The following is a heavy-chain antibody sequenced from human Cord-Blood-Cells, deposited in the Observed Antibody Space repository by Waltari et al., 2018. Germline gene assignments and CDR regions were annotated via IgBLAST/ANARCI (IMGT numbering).Heavy chain of an antibody. CDR3: ANSGYSSSWPFDY. CDR2: ISYDGSNK. D-gene: IGHD6-13*01. J-gene: IGHJ4*02. CDR1: GFTFSSYA. Sequence: QVQLVESGGGVVQPGRSLRLSCAASGFTFSSYAMHWVRRAPGKGLEWVAVISYDGSNKYYADSVKGRFTISRDNSKNTLYLQMNSLRAEDTAVYYCANSGYSSSWPFDYWGQGTLVTVSS. V-gene: IGHV3-30-3*01.